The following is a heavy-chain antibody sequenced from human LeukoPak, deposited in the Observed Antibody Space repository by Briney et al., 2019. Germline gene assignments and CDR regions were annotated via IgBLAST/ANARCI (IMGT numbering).Heavy chain of an antibody. CDR1: GGSISSYY. CDR3: ARGRADPRITIFGVAPSHMDV. CDR2: IYYSGST. D-gene: IGHD3-3*01. V-gene: IGHV4-59*08. Sequence: SETLSLTYTVSGGSISSYYWSWIRQPPGKGLEWIGYIYYSGSTNYNPSLKSRVTISVDTSKNQFSLKLTSVTAADTAVYYCARGRADPRITIFGVAPSHMDVWGKGTTVTVSS. J-gene: IGHJ6*03.